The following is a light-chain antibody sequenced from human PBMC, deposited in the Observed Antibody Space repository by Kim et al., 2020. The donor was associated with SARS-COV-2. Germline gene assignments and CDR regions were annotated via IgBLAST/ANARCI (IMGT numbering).Light chain of an antibody. CDR1: QSVSSY. CDR2: DAS. J-gene: IGKJ4*01. CDR3: QQRSNWLT. V-gene: IGKV3-11*01. Sequence: LCLSPGERATLACRSSQSVSSYLAWYQQKPGQAPRLLIYDASNRATGIPARFSGSGSGTDFTLTISSLEPEDFAVYYCQQRSNWLTFGGGTKVEI.